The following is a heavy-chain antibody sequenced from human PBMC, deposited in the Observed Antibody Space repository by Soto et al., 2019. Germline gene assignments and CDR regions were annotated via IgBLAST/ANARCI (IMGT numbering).Heavy chain of an antibody. D-gene: IGHD2-8*01. V-gene: IGHV4-4*02. CDR2: MYHSGGA. J-gene: IGHJ5*02. CDR3: AREQICNVVKCSNWFDP. Sequence: SETLSLTCVVSDGSISSYDWWTWVRQPPGKGLEWIGKMYHSGGADYNPSLKSRVTLSLDKSKNQFSLKLTSVTAADTAVYFCAREQICNVVKCSNWFDPWGQGTLVTVSS. CDR1: DGSISSYDW.